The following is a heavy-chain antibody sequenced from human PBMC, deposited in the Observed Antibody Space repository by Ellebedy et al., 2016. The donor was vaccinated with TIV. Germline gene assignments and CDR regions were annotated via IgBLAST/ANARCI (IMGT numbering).Heavy chain of an antibody. Sequence: SETLSLXXAVYGGSFSGYYWSWIRQPPGKGLEWIGEINHSGSTNYNPSLKSRVTISVDTSKNQFSLKLSSVTAADTAVYYCAREGPHPRPYCSSTSCSPNDAFDIWGQGTMVTVSS. J-gene: IGHJ3*02. D-gene: IGHD2-2*01. CDR3: AREGPHPRPYCSSTSCSPNDAFDI. V-gene: IGHV4-34*01. CDR2: INHSGST. CDR1: GGSFSGYY.